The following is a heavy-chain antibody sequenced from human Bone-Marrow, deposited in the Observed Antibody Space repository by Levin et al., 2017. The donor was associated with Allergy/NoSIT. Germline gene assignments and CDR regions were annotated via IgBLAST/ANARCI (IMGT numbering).Heavy chain of an antibody. CDR3: ARDPKRGGDFDD. CDR2: INQDGSGT. D-gene: IGHD3-10*01. Sequence: GGSLRLSCVMSTFSLSNYWMSWVRQAPGKGLEWVAKINQDGSGTFYVDSVKGRFTISRDNAKNSLYLHMNNLRAEDTAVYFCARDPKRGGDFDDWGQGTLVTVSS. J-gene: IGHJ4*02. CDR1: TFSLSNYW. V-gene: IGHV3-7*04.